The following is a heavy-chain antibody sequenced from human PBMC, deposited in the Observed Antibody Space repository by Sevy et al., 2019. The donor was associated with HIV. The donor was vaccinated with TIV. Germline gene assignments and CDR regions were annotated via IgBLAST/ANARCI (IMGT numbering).Heavy chain of an antibody. CDR2: IYHSGST. Sequence: SETLSLTCAVSGGSISSSNWWSWVRQPPGKGLEWIGEIYHSGSTNYNPSLKSRVTISVDKSKNQFSLKLSSVTAADTAVYYCAGGVLVVVVAATNYWYFDLWGRGTLVTVSS. J-gene: IGHJ2*01. D-gene: IGHD2-15*01. CDR3: AGGVLVVVVAATNYWYFDL. CDR1: GGSISSSNW. V-gene: IGHV4-4*02.